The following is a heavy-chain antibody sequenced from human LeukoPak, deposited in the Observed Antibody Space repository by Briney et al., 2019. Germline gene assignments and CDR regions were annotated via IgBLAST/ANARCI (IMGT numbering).Heavy chain of an antibody. J-gene: IGHJ4*02. D-gene: IGHD4-11*01. Sequence: PGRSLRLSCTASGFTFGDYAMSWVRQAPGKGLEWVGFIRSKAYGGTTEYAASVKGRFSISRDDSKSIAYLQMNSLQTEVTAMYFCTSTGLQCPYYFEYWGQGTLVTVSS. CDR2: IRSKAYGGTT. CDR3: TSTGLQCPYYFEY. V-gene: IGHV3-49*04. CDR1: GFTFGDYA.